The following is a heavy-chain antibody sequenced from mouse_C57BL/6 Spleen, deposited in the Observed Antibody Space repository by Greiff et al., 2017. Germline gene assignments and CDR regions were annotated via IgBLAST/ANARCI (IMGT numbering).Heavy chain of an antibody. J-gene: IGHJ2*01. CDR2: IDPENGDT. CDR1: GFNIKDDY. CDR3: TTGQRGY. V-gene: IGHV14-4*01. D-gene: IGHD3-3*01. Sequence: VQLKQSGAELVRPGASVTLSCTASGFNIKDDYMHWVKQRPEQGLEWIGWIDPENGDTEYASRFQGKAPITADTSANAAYLQLSSLTSEDTAVYYCTTGQRGYWGQGTTLTVSS.